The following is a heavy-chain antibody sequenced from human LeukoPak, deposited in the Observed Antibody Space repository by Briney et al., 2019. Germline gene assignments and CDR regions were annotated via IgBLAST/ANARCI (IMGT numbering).Heavy chain of an antibody. CDR2: TSGSI. V-gene: IGHV4-59*11. D-gene: IGHD3/OR15-3a*01. CDR1: GASISSHY. Sequence: SETLSLTCAASGASISSHYWSWIRQPPGRGLEWIGYTSGSISDNPSLKSRVAVSVDPSQNQVSLSLTSVTAADTAVYYCARVLAIFGLDTTDFYMDVWGKGTTVTVSS. J-gene: IGHJ6*03. CDR3: ARVLAIFGLDTTDFYMDV.